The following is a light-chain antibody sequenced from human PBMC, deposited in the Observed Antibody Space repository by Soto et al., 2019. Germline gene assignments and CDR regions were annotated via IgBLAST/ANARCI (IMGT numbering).Light chain of an antibody. V-gene: IGLV2-14*01. J-gene: IGLJ1*01. Sequence: QSVLTQPASVSGSPGQSITISCSGTSSDIGTYDHVAWFQQFPGKTPKLVIYNVSDRPSGVSYRFSGSKSGNTAPLTISGLQADDEADYYCISYTVSRSYVFGTGTKVTVL. CDR2: NVS. CDR1: SSDIGTYDH. CDR3: ISYTVSRSYV.